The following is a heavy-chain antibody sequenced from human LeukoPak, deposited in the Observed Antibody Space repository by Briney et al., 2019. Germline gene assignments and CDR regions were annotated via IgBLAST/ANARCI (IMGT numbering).Heavy chain of an antibody. D-gene: IGHD6-13*01. J-gene: IGHJ5*02. CDR3: VRHFHGSGYVVDL. V-gene: IGHV4-39*01. Sequence: SETLSLTCTASSGSISSTSYYWGWIRQPPGRGLEWIGGIIYSGNTYYNPSLKSRVTISVDTTKNQFSLKLTSVTAADTAVYFCVRHFHGSGYVVDLWGRGTLVTVSS. CDR2: IIYSGNT. CDR1: SGSISSTSYY.